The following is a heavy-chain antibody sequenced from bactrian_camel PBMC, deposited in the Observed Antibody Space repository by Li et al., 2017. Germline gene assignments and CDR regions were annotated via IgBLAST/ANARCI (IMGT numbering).Heavy chain of an antibody. J-gene: IGHJ4*01. CDR2: INTSGGSS. V-gene: IGHV3S1*01. CDR1: GFTFSSSF. Sequence: HVQLVESGGGLVQPGGSLVLSCAASGFTFSSSFMGWVRQAPGKGLEWVSTINTSGGSSNYADSVRGRFTISQDNDGKTTYLQMNDLKSEDTAMYYCSKSPTSFVPRQTDLPRCQGTQVTVS.